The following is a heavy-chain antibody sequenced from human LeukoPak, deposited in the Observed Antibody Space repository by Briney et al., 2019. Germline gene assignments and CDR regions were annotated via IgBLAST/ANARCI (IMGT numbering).Heavy chain of an antibody. CDR3: ARDLRTYGSGSYPY. J-gene: IGHJ4*02. CDR1: GFTFSSYS. CDR2: ISSSSSYI. V-gene: IGHV3-21*01. D-gene: IGHD3-10*01. Sequence: PGGSLRLSCAASGFTFSSYSMNWVRQAPGKGLEWVSSISSSSSYIYYADSVKGRFTISRDNAKNLLYLQMNSLRAEDTAVYYCARDLRTYGSGSYPYWGQGTLVTVSS.